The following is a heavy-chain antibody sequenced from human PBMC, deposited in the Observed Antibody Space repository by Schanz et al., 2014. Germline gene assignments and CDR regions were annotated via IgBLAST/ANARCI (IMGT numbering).Heavy chain of an antibody. CDR1: GFTFNNYD. CDR3: ARRVPYSFGLDV. CDR2: ISGGGGSA. V-gene: IGHV3-23*04. J-gene: IGHJ6*02. Sequence: EVQLVESGGGLVQPGGSVRLSCAASGFTFNNYDMNWVRLVPGKGLECVSGISGGGGSAYYADSVKGRFTISRDNSKNTLYLQMNSLRDEDTAMYYCARRVPYSFGLDVWGQGAAVTVSS. D-gene: IGHD1-1*01.